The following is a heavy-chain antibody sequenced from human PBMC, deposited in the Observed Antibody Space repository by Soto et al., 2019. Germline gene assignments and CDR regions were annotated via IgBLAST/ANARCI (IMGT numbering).Heavy chain of an antibody. CDR2: IDKSAESA. V-gene: IGHV3-23*01. J-gene: IGHJ4*02. CDR1: EFTFSSYA. Sequence: EVHLLDSGGGLVQPGGSLRLSCAASEFTFSSYAMSWVRQAPGKGLEWVSGIDKSAESAFYADSVKGRFTISRDNSKNTPYLQMNSLRVEDTAVYYCAKAGGVIDDTTVYRQIDYWGQGTLVTVSS. CDR3: AKAGGVIDDTTVYRQIDY. D-gene: IGHD2-8*02.